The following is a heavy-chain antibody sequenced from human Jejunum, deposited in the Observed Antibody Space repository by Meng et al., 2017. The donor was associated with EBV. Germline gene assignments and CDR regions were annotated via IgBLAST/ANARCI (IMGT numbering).Heavy chain of an antibody. CDR2: ISGSAGST. J-gene: IGHJ4*02. Sequence: QLLWAGGGLVLLGGSLRLSCAVSGFTFSSSAMSWVRQAPGKGLEWVSVISGSAGSTYYADSVKGRFTISRDTSNNTLYLQMNSLRAEDTAIYYCAKLLKYWGQGTLVTVSS. V-gene: IGHV3-23*01. CDR1: GFTFSSSA. CDR3: AKLLKY.